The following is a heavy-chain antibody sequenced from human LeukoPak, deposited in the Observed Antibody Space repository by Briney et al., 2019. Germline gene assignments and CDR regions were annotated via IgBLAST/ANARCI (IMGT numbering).Heavy chain of an antibody. Sequence: PGGSLRLSCAASGFTFNDYAINWVRQAPGKGLEWVSVISGGTGGSTYYADSVKGRFTISRDNSKNTLYLQMNSLRAEDTAVYYCAKRGSSSWTQFDYWGQGTLVTVSS. CDR3: AKRGSSSWTQFDY. CDR1: GFTFNDYA. V-gene: IGHV3-23*01. D-gene: IGHD6-13*01. J-gene: IGHJ4*02. CDR2: ISGGTGGST.